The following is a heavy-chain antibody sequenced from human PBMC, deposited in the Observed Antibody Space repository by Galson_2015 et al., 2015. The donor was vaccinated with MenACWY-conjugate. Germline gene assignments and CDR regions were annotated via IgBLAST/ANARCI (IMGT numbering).Heavy chain of an antibody. CDR1: GFTFSSYA. CDR2: IRDSGTST. J-gene: IGHJ4*02. CDR3: AKPISSYYDFMTGDS. V-gene: IGHV3-23*01. D-gene: IGHD3-3*01. Sequence: SLRLSCAASGFTFSSYAMGWVRQAPGKGLEWVSTIRDSGTSTYYADSVKGRFTISRDNSKNTLYLQMNGLRAEDTAVYYCAKPISSYYDFMTGDSWGQGTLVTVSS.